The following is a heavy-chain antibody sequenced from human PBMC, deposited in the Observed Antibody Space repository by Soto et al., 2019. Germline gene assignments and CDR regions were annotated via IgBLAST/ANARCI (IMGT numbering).Heavy chain of an antibody. D-gene: IGHD3-22*01. CDR1: GGSFSGYY. CDR3: ARGWGYYDSSGYYIDY. CDR2: INHSRST. V-gene: IGHV4-34*01. J-gene: IGHJ4*02. Sequence: TLSLTCAVYGGSFSGYYWSWIRQPPGKGLEWIGEINHSRSTNYNPSLKSRVTISVDTSKNQFSLKLSSVTAADTAVYYCARGWGYYDSSGYYIDYWGQGTLVTVSS.